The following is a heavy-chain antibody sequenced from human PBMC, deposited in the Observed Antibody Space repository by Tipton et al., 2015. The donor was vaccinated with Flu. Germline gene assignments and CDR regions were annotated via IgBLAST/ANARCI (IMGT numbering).Heavy chain of an antibody. CDR2: INHSGRT. Sequence: TLSLTCAVYGGSFSGYYWSWIRQPPGKGLEWLGEINHSGRTNHNPSLRSRVTISIDTSKNQFSLKLTSVTAADTAVYYCAKWPVGFLEWSLYPTMDVWGQGTTVTVSS. CDR3: AKWPVGFLEWSLYPTMDV. D-gene: IGHD3-3*01. V-gene: IGHV4-34*01. CDR1: GGSFSGYY. J-gene: IGHJ6*02.